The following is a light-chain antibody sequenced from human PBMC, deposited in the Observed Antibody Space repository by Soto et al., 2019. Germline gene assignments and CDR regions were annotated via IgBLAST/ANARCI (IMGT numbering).Light chain of an antibody. Sequence: QSVLTQTPSASGTPGQTVTISCSGSRSNIGNNAVSWYQQFPETAPKLLIYNNNQRPSGVPDRFSGSKSGTSASLAISGLQSEDEADYYCATWDDSLNARGVFGGGTKLTVL. CDR1: RSNIGNNA. CDR3: ATWDDSLNARGV. J-gene: IGLJ3*02. CDR2: NNN. V-gene: IGLV1-44*01.